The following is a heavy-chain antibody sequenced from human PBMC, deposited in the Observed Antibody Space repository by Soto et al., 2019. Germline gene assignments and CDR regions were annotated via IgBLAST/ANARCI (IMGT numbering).Heavy chain of an antibody. CDR2: IDDSGST. CDR1: GGSINDYY. CDR3: ARVKAVAGRGFGYFDY. V-gene: IGHV4-59*01. Sequence: QVQLQESGPGLVKPSETLSLTCTVSGGSINDYYWSWMRQPPVKGLEWIGYIDDSGSTNYSPSIKRRVTISVDTSKNQFSLRLSSVTAADTAVYYCARVKAVAGRGFGYFDYWGQGTLVTVSS. J-gene: IGHJ4*02. D-gene: IGHD6-19*01.